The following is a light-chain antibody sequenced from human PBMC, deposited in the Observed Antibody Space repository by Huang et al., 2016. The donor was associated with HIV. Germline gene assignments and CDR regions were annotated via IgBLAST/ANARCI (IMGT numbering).Light chain of an antibody. CDR2: DAS. CDR3: QQYDNLPPRVT. J-gene: IGKJ5*01. V-gene: IGKV1-33*01. Sequence: DIQMTQSPSSLSASVGDSVTITCQASRDITNYLNWYQQKPEKAPKLLIFDASNLETGVPSRFSGSGSGTYYAFTISGLQPEDIATYYCQQYDNLPPRVTFGQGTRLGIK. CDR1: RDITNY.